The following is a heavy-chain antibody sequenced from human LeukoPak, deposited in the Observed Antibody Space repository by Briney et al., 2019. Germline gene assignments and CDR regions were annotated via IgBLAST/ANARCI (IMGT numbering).Heavy chain of an antibody. CDR3: ARAVADCSGTSCLYYFDY. Sequence: GGSLRLSCAASGFTFSSYAMNWVRQAPGKGLEWVSYISSSSNTIYYADSVRGRFTISRDNAKNSLYLQMNSLRDEDTAVFYCARAVADCSGTSCLYYFDYWGQGTLVTVSS. D-gene: IGHD2-2*01. J-gene: IGHJ4*02. CDR1: GFTFSSYA. CDR2: ISSSSNTI. V-gene: IGHV3-48*02.